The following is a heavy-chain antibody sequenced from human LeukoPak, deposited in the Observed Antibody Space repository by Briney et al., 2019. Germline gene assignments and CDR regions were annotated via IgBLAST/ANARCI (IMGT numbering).Heavy chain of an antibody. Sequence: SQTLSLTCAVSGGSISGGGYSWSWIRQPPGKGLEWIGYIYHSGSTYYNPPLKSRVTISLGRSKNQCSLKLSSVTAADTAVYYCARGGWWQAYFDYWGQGTLVTVSS. J-gene: IGHJ4*02. CDR2: IYHSGST. V-gene: IGHV4-30-2*01. CDR3: ARGGWWQAYFDY. CDR1: GGSISGGGYS. D-gene: IGHD2-15*01.